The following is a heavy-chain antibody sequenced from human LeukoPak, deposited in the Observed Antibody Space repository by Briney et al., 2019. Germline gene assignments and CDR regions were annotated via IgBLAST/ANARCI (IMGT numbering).Heavy chain of an antibody. CDR3: GQDWAWGAFGH. CDR2: IKEDGGEK. V-gene: IGHV3-7*03. J-gene: IGHJ4*02. Sequence: GGSLRLSCAASGFTFDDYAMHWVRQAPGKGLEWVANIKEDGGEKYYLDSVKGRFTISRDNAKNSVYLQMNRLGAEDTAIYYCGQDWAWGAFGHWGQGTLVTVSS. CDR1: GFTFDDYA. D-gene: IGHD4/OR15-4a*01.